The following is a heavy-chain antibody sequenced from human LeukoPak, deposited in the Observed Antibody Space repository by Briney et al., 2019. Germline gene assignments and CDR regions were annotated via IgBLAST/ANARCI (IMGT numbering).Heavy chain of an antibody. V-gene: IGHV3-74*01. CDR3: TRDLMDYDVSTGLHHYYMDV. Sequence: PGGSLRLSCVASEFTFSSYWMHWVRQDPRKGLVWVSRINGDGRNINYADSVRGRFTTSRDNAKNTLYLQMNTLRVEDTAVYYCTRDLMDYDVSTGLHHYYMDVWGQGTTVTVSS. J-gene: IGHJ6*02. CDR2: INGDGRNI. D-gene: IGHD3-9*01. CDR1: EFTFSSYW.